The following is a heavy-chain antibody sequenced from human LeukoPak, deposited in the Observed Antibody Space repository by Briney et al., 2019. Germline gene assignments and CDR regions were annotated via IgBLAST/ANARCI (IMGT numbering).Heavy chain of an antibody. J-gene: IGHJ4*02. CDR3: ARPLERRLIHYFDF. Sequence: GGSLRLSCAASGFTFNKYAMHWVRQAPGKGLEWVAVVSYLGNDKFYADSVKGRFAISKDNSNNTVYLEINSLRSEETAVYYCARPLERRLIHYFDFWGPGTLVTVSS. D-gene: IGHD6-25*01. CDR2: VSYLGNDK. V-gene: IGHV3-30*09. CDR1: GFTFNKYA.